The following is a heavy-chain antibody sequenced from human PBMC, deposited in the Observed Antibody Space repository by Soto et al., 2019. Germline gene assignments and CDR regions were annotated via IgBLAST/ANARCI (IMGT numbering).Heavy chain of an antibody. CDR2: IYHSGST. D-gene: IGHD4-4*01. CDR1: GGSISSGGYS. CDR3: ARAGTVTTYYFDY. Sequence: SETLSLTCAVSGGSISSGGYSWSWIRQPPGKGLEWIGYIYHSGSTYYNPSLKSRVTISVDRSKNQFSLKLSSVTVADTAVYYCARAGTVTTYYFDYWGQGTLVTVSS. J-gene: IGHJ4*02. V-gene: IGHV4-30-2*01.